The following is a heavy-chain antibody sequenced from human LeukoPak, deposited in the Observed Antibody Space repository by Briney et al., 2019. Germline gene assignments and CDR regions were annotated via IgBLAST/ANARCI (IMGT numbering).Heavy chain of an antibody. J-gene: IGHJ4*02. Sequence: GGSLRLSCAASGFTFRSYSMSWVRQAPGKGLEWVSAISGSGGSTYYADSVKGRFTISRDNSKNTLYLQMNSLRAEDTAVYYCAKDWLAAAASSSDYWGQGTLVTVSS. CDR1: GFTFRSYS. D-gene: IGHD6-13*01. CDR3: AKDWLAAAASSSDY. V-gene: IGHV3-23*01. CDR2: ISGSGGST.